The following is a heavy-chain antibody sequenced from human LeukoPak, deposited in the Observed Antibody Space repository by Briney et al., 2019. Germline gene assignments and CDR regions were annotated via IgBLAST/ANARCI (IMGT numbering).Heavy chain of an antibody. J-gene: IGHJ4*02. CDR2: IKQEGSEK. CDR3: ARLMGDRTIYDS. Sequence: GGSLRLSCAASGFTFRSHWVSWVRQPPGDELEWVASIKQEGSEKYYVDSVRGRFTVSRDNAKNSLYLQMNSLRAEDTAVYYCARLMGDRTIYDSWGQGTLVSVSS. CDR1: GFTFRSHW. V-gene: IGHV3-7*01. D-gene: IGHD1-26*01.